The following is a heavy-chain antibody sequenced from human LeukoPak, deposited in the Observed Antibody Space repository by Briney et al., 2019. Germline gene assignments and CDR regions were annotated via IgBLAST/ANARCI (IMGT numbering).Heavy chain of an antibody. V-gene: IGHV3-23*01. CDR1: GFTFSSYA. CDR2: ISGSGGST. Sequence: GGSLRLSCAASGFTFSSYAMSWVRQAPGKGLEWVSAISGSGGSTYYAGSVKGRFTISRDNSKNTLYLQMNSLRAEDTAVYYCAKYPGAAVAGDFDYWGQGTLVTVSS. CDR3: AKYPGAAVAGDFDY. J-gene: IGHJ4*02. D-gene: IGHD6-19*01.